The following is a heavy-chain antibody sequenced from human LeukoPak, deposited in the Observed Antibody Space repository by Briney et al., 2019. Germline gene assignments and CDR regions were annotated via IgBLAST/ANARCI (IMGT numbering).Heavy chain of an antibody. V-gene: IGHV4-34*01. D-gene: IGHD3-3*01. CDR2: INHSGST. CDR1: GGSFSGYY. J-gene: IGHJ4*02. Sequence: SETLSLTCAVYGGSFSGYYWSWVRQPPGKGLEWRGEINHSGSTNYNPSLKSRVTISVDTSKNQFSLELSSVTAADTAVYYCARGQGDFWSGYYTKYYFDYWGQGTLVTVSS. CDR3: ARGQGDFWSGYYTKYYFDY.